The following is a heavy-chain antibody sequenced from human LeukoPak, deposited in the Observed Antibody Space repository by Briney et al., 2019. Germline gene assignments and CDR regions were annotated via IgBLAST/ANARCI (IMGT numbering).Heavy chain of an antibody. CDR1: GYTFTSYY. Sequence: ASVKVSCKASGYTFTSYYMHWVRQAPGQGLEWMGIINPSGGSTSYAQKFQGRVTMTRNTSISTAYMELSSLRSEDTAVYYCARGGRIAAAAYWGQGTLVTVSS. J-gene: IGHJ4*02. V-gene: IGHV1-46*01. D-gene: IGHD6-13*01. CDR2: INPSGGST. CDR3: ARGGRIAAAAY.